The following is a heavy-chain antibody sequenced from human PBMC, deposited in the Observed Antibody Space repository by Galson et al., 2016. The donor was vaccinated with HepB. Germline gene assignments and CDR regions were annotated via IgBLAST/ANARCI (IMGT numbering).Heavy chain of an antibody. D-gene: IGHD3-9*01. Sequence: PALVKPTQTLTLTCTFSGFSLSTSGVGVGWIRQPPGKALEWLALIYWNDDKRYSPSLKSRLTIAKDTSKNQVVLTMTNMDPVDTATYYCAHRQSGYGLLTGDYTDYYFDSWGQGTLVTVSS. V-gene: IGHV2-5*01. J-gene: IGHJ4*02. CDR3: AHRQSGYGLLTGDYTDYYFDS. CDR2: IYWNDDK. CDR1: GFSLSTSGVG.